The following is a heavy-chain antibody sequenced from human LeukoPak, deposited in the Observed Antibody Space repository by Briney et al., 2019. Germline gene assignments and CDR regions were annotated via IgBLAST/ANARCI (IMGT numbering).Heavy chain of an antibody. CDR3: ARDWGRRVVPAAKPIDY. J-gene: IGHJ4*02. Sequence: ASVKVSCKASGYTFTSYGISWVRQAPGQGLEWMGWISAYNGNTNYAQKLQGRATMTTDTSTSTAYMELRSLRSDDTAVYYCARDWGRRVVPAAKPIDYWGQGTLVTVSS. CDR1: GYTFTSYG. V-gene: IGHV1-18*01. D-gene: IGHD2-2*01. CDR2: ISAYNGNT.